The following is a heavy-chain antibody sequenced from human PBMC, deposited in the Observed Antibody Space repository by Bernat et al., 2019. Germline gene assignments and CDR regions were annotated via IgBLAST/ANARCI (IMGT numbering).Heavy chain of an antibody. Sequence: EVQLLESGGGLVQPGGSLRLSCAASGFNFNNYAMSWVRQAPGKGLECVSAITNRGGGTYYAASVKGRFTISRDNSKNTLYLQMNGLRAEDTAVYYCAKRMTTVYYMDVRGKGTTVTVSS. CDR2: ITNRGGGT. CDR3: AKRMTTVYYMDV. V-gene: IGHV3-23*01. D-gene: IGHD4-11*01. CDR1: GFNFNNYA. J-gene: IGHJ6*03.